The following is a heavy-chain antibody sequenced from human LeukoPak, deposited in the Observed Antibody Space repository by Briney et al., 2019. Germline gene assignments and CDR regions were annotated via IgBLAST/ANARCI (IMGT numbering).Heavy chain of an antibody. CDR2: ISWNSGSI. D-gene: IGHD3-9*01. CDR3: ARSDAYDTHVYYYGMDV. V-gene: IGHV3-9*01. Sequence: GGSLRLSCAASGFTFDDYAMHWVRHAPGKGLEWVSGISWNSGSIGYADSVKGRFTISRDNAKNSLYLQMNSLRAEDTALYYCARSDAYDTHVYYYGMDVWGQGTTVTVSS. CDR1: GFTFDDYA. J-gene: IGHJ6*02.